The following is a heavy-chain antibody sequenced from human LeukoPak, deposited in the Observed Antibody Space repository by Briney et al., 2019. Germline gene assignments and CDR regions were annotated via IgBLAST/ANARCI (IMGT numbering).Heavy chain of an antibody. Sequence: SETLSLTCTVSGGSIYSTSFYWGWIRQPPGKGLEWIGSMYYDGSTYYNPSLKKRVTISVDTSKNQFSLKLPCVPAAGTAVYFCARRSDSGSDDGEDYFDYWGRGTLVTVSS. D-gene: IGHD1-26*01. CDR2: MYYDGST. CDR3: ARRSDSGSDDGEDYFDY. V-gene: IGHV4-39*01. J-gene: IGHJ4*02. CDR1: GGSIYSTSFY.